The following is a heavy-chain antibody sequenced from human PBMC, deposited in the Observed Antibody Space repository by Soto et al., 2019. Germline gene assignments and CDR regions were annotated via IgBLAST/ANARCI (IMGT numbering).Heavy chain of an antibody. D-gene: IGHD3-22*01. V-gene: IGHV3-23*01. CDR2: ISGSGGST. Sequence: EVQLLESGGGLVQPGGSLRLSFAASGFTFSSYAMSWVRQAPGKGLECVSAISGSGGSTYYADSVKGRFTISRDNSKNTLYLQMNSLRAEDTAVYYCATIPSGDSSDYWGQGTLVTVSS. CDR3: ATIPSGDSSDY. CDR1: GFTFSSYA. J-gene: IGHJ4*02.